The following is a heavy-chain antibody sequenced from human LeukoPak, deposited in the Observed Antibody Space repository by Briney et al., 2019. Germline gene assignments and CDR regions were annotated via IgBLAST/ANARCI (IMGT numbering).Heavy chain of an antibody. CDR3: ARVYSSSRRWFDP. J-gene: IGHJ5*02. CDR1: GYTYTSYG. D-gene: IGHD6-13*01. V-gene: IGHV1-18*01. Sequence: ATVKLPHNSSGYTYTSYGISWARHAPGQALEWRGWISTYNGNTNYAQKLQGRVTMTTDTSTSTDYMKLRSLRSDDTAVYYCARVYSSSRRWFDPWGQGTLVTVSS. CDR2: ISTYNGNT.